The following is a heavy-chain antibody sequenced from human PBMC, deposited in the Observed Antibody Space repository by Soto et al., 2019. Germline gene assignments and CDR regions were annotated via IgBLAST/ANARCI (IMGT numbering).Heavy chain of an antibody. CDR1: GYTFTTFD. CDR2: ISPYYGNT. J-gene: IGHJ2*01. D-gene: IGHD1-20*01. V-gene: IGHV1-18*01. CDR3: AREAPITQEGWYFDL. Sequence: QVQLVQSGAEVKKPGASVKVSCKSSGYTFTTFDISWVRQAPGQGLEWMGWISPYYGNTNSAQKFQGRVTMTTDTSTNTAFLELRSLRSDDTAVYYCAREAPITQEGWYFDLWGRGTLVTVSS.